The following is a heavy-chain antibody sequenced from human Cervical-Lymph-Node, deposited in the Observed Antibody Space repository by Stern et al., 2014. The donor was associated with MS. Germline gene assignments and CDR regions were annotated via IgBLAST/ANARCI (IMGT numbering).Heavy chain of an antibody. CDR1: GFTFSSYA. J-gene: IGHJ4*02. CDR2: ISYDGSNK. CDR3: AVVGSS. V-gene: IGHV3-30*04. Sequence: QMQLVESGGGVVQPGRSLRLSCAASGFTFSSYAMHWVRQAPGKGLEWVAVISYDGSNKYYADSVKGRFTISRDNSKNTLYLQMNSLRAEDTAVYYCAVVGSSWGQGTLVTGSS. D-gene: IGHD6-13*01.